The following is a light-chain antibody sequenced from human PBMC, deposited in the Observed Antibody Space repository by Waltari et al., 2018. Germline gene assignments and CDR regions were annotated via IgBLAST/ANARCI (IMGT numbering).Light chain of an antibody. V-gene: IGLV2-8*01. Sequence: QSALTQPPSASGSPGQSVTISCTGTSSDVGGYNYVSWYQQHPGKAPKLMIYEVSKRPAGVPDRFSGSKSGNMASLTVSGLQAEDEADYYCNSYVGNNNFVFGTGTKVTVL. CDR3: NSYVGNNNFV. CDR2: EVS. J-gene: IGLJ1*01. CDR1: SSDVGGYNY.